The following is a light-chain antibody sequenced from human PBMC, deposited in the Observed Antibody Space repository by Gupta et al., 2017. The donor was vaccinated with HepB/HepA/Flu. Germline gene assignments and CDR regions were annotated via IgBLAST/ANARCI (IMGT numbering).Light chain of an antibody. CDR1: TSNIGCNY. CDR3: AAWDDSRSGWI. V-gene: IGLV1-47*01. CDR2: RNN. Sequence: SVLTPPPPASRPPGQRGTISCSVRTSNIGCNYRSWHQQVTGTAPKVLIYRNNQRPSGGPDRCSGAKSGTSGALAISGLRAEDEADYYCAAWDDSRSGWIFGGGTKLTVL. J-gene: IGLJ2*01.